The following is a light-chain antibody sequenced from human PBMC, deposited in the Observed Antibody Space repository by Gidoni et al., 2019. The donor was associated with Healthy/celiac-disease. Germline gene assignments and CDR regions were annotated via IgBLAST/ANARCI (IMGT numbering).Light chain of an antibody. CDR2: DVS. CDR3: SSYTSSSTLV. V-gene: IGLV2-14*01. CDR1: SSDVGGYNY. Sequence: QSALTQPASVSGSPGQSITISCTGTSSDVGGYNYVTWYQQHPGKAPNLMIYDVSNRPSGVSNRFSGSNSGNTASLTISGLQAEDEADYYCSSYTSSSTLVFGGVTKLTVL. J-gene: IGLJ2*01.